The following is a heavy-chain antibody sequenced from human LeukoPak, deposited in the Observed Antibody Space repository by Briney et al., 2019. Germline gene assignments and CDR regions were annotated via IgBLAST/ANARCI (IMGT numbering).Heavy chain of an antibody. CDR1: GFTFSGYS. V-gene: IGHV3-23*01. D-gene: IGHD3-22*01. CDR2: ISGSGDAT. Sequence: GGSLRLSCAASGFTFSGYSMSWVRQAPGKGPKWVSTISGSGDATYYADSVKGRFTISRDNSKNTLYVQTTSLRAEDTAVYYCAKDRQSRGSLGFDYWGQGALVIVSS. CDR3: AKDRQSRGSLGFDY. J-gene: IGHJ4*02.